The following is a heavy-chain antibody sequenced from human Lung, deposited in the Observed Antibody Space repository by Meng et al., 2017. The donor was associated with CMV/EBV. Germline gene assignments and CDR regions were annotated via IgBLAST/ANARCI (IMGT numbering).Heavy chain of an antibody. D-gene: IGHD3-3*01. CDR3: AREALFGFGYYGMDV. J-gene: IGHJ6*02. CDR1: GGSISNSAYY. CDR2: IYYIGNT. V-gene: IGHV4-39*07. Sequence: SETLSLTFSASGGSISNSAYYWSWVRQPPGKGLEWIGSIYYIGNTEQNPSLRSQVIISVDRSQNQFSLDVKSVTVADTAVYYCAREALFGFGYYGMDVWGQGITVTVSS.